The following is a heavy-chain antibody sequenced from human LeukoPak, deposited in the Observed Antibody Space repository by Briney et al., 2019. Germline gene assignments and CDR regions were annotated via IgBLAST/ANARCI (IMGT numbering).Heavy chain of an antibody. CDR2: ISYDGSNK. J-gene: IGHJ4*02. V-gene: IGHV3-30-3*01. Sequence: TGRSLRLSCAASGFTFSSYAMHWVRQAPGKGLEWGAVISYDGSNKYYADSVKGRFTISRDNSKNTLYLQMNSLRAEDTAVYYCARDGYRYWYYFDYWGQGTLVTVSS. CDR3: ARDGYRYWYYFDY. D-gene: IGHD2-8*02. CDR1: GFTFSSYA.